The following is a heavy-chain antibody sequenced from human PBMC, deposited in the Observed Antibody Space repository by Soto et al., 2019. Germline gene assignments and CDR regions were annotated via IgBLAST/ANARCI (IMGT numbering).Heavy chain of an antibody. CDR1: GGTFSSYA. CDR3: ARDYYGSGRNYYYGMDV. CDR2: IIPIFGTA. D-gene: IGHD3-10*01. J-gene: IGHJ6*02. Sequence: QVQLVQSGAEVKKPGSSVKVSCKASGGTFSSYAISWVRQAPGQGLEWMGGIIPIFGTANYAQKFQGRVTITADESTSTGYMELSSLRSEDTAVYYCARDYYGSGRNYYYGMDVWGQGTTVTVSS. V-gene: IGHV1-69*01.